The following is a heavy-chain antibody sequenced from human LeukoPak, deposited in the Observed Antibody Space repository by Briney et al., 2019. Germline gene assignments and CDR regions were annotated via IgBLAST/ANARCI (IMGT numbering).Heavy chain of an antibody. CDR1: GYTFTGYY. Sequence: ASVNVSCKASGYTFTGYYMHWVRQAPGQGLEWMGWINPNSGGTNYAQKFQGRVTMTRDTSISTAYMELSRLRSDDTAVYYCARAVGYYDSSGYLDYWGQGTLVTVSS. D-gene: IGHD3-22*01. CDR3: ARAVGYYDSSGYLDY. CDR2: INPNSGGT. J-gene: IGHJ4*02. V-gene: IGHV1-2*02.